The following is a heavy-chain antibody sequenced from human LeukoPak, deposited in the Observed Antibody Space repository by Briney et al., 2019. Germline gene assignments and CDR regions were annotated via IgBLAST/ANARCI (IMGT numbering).Heavy chain of an antibody. CDR2: INHSGST. CDR1: GGSFSGYY. J-gene: IGHJ4*02. CDR3: ARGEFTYYYDSSGPAGH. D-gene: IGHD3-22*01. V-gene: IGHV4-34*01. Sequence: SETLSLTCAVYGGSFSGYYWCWIRQPPGKGLEWIGEINHSGSTNYNPSLKSRVTISVDTSKNQFSLKLSSVTAADTAVYYCARGEFTYYYDSSGPAGHWGQGALVTVSS.